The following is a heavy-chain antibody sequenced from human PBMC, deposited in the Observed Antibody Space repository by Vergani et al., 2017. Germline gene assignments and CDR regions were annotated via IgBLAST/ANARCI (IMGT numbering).Heavy chain of an antibody. J-gene: IGHJ4*02. D-gene: IGHD6-13*01. Sequence: QVQLVQSGAEVKKPGASVKVSCQASGYPFAGYNIHRVRQAPGQGLEMMGWINPNSGGTNYAQKFQGRGTMTRDTSINTAYMELSSLRSDDTAVYYCTRGWSGYSTSWFFDNWGQGTLVTVSS. V-gene: IGHV1-2*02. CDR1: GYPFAGYN. CDR3: TRGWSGYSTSWFFDN. CDR2: INPNSGGT.